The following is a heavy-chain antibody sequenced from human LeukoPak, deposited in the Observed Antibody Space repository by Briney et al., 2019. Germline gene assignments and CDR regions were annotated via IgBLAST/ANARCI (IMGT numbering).Heavy chain of an antibody. D-gene: IGHD3-3*01. V-gene: IGHV3-64*01. J-gene: IGHJ4*02. CDR3: ATPSRITIFGVVTPFDY. Sequence: GGSLRLSCAASGFTFGSYAMHWVRQAPGKGLEYVSAISSNGGSTYYANSVKGRFTISRDNSKNTLYLQMGSLRAEDMAVYYCATPSRITIFGVVTPFDYWGQGTLVTVSS. CDR1: GFTFGSYA. CDR2: ISSNGGST.